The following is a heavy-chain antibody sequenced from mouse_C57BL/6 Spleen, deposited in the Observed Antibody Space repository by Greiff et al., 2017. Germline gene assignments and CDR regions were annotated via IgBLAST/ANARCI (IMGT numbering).Heavy chain of an antibody. CDR2: INYDGSST. V-gene: IGHV5-16*01. CDR1: GFTFSDYY. CDR3: AREGVWYFDY. Sequence: EVMLVESEGGLVQPGSSMKLSCTASGFTFSDYYMAWVRQVPEKGLEWVANINYDGSSTYYLDSLKSRFIISRDNAKNILYLQMSSLKSEDTATYYCAREGVWYFDYWGQGTTLTVSS. J-gene: IGHJ2*01.